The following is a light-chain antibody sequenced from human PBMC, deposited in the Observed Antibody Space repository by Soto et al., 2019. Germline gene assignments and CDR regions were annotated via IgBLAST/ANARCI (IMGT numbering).Light chain of an antibody. J-gene: IGKJ3*01. CDR3: QQSYSTPST. CDR2: ATF. Sequence: DIQMTQSPSSLSASVGDRVTITCRASQSISTYLNWYQQKPGKAPKLLIYATFSLQSGVPSRFSGSGSGTDFTLTISSLQTEDFAIYYCQQSYSTPSTFGPGTKVEIK. V-gene: IGKV1-39*01. CDR1: QSISTY.